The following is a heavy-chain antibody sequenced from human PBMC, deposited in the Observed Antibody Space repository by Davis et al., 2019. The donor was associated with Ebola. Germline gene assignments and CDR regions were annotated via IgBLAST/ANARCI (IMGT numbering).Heavy chain of an antibody. D-gene: IGHD3-3*01. V-gene: IGHV3-30*04. Sequence: PGGSLRLSCAASGFTFSNYAMHLVRQAPGKGLEWVAVVSHSEREKFYADSVKGRFTISRDNSENTLYLQMDSLTADDTAVYFCARAGFDEVLDYWGQGTPVTVSS. CDR2: VSHSEREK. J-gene: IGHJ4*02. CDR1: GFTFSNYA. CDR3: ARAGFDEVLDY.